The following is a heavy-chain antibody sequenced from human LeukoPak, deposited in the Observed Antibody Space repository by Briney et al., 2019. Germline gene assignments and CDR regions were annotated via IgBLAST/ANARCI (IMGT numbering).Heavy chain of an antibody. CDR1: GGSISSYY. CDR2: VYYSGST. CDR3: ARSIIGTRSKFDY. Sequence: PSETPSLTCTVSGGSISSYYWSWIRQPPGKGLEWIGYVYYSGSTNYNPSLKSRVTISVDTSKNHFSLKLSSVTAADTAVYSCARSIIGTRSKFDYWGQGTLVTVSS. V-gene: IGHV4-59*08. J-gene: IGHJ4*02. D-gene: IGHD1/OR15-1a*01.